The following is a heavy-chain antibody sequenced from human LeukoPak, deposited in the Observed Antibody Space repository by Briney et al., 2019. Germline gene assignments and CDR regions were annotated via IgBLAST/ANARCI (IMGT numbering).Heavy chain of an antibody. D-gene: IGHD1-26*01. Sequence: PSETLSLTCAVYGGSFSGYYWSWIRQPPGKGLEWIGEINHSGSTNYNPSLKSRVTISVDTSKNQFSLKLSSVTAADTAVYYCARLRRIVGAWSFDYWGQGTLVTVSS. J-gene: IGHJ4*02. CDR1: GGSFSGYY. V-gene: IGHV4-34*01. CDR3: ARLRRIVGAWSFDY. CDR2: INHSGST.